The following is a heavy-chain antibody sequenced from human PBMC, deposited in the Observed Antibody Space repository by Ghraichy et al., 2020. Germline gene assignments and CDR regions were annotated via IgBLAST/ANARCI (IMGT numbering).Heavy chain of an antibody. D-gene: IGHD3-16*02. V-gene: IGHV3-30*18. CDR3: AKDSDYDYVWGSYPPIDY. Sequence: GGSLRLSCAASGFTFSSYGMHWVRQAPGKGLEWVAVISYDGSNKYYADSVKGRFTISRDNSKNTLYLQMNSLRAEDTAVYYCAKDSDYDYVWGSYPPIDYWGQGTLVTVSS. J-gene: IGHJ4*02. CDR2: ISYDGSNK. CDR1: GFTFSSYG.